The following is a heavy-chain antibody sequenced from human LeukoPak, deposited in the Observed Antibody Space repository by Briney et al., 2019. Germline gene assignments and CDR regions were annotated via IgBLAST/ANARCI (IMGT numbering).Heavy chain of an antibody. Sequence: ASVTVSCKGSGHTFIDYHIHWVRQAPGQGLEWMGWINPNSGGTIYAQKFQGRVTMTRDTSINTAYMELSRLTSDDAAMYYCARVSCSGGTCYDLGWFDSWGQGTLVTVSS. J-gene: IGHJ5*01. CDR3: ARVSCSGGTCYDLGWFDS. V-gene: IGHV1-2*02. CDR2: INPNSGGT. D-gene: IGHD2-15*01. CDR1: GHTFIDYH.